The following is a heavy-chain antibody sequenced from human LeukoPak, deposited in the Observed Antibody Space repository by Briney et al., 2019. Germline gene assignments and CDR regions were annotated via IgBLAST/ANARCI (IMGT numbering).Heavy chain of an antibody. V-gene: IGHV3-9*01. CDR1: GFTFDDYA. CDR3: AKDIGYEVGGNFQH. D-gene: IGHD1-26*01. Sequence: GGSLRLSCAASGFTFDDYAMHWVRQAPGKGLEWVSGISWNSGSIGYADSVKGRFTISRDNAKNSLYLQMNSLRAEDTALYYCAKDIGYEVGGNFQHWGQGTLVTVSS. J-gene: IGHJ1*01. CDR2: ISWNSGSI.